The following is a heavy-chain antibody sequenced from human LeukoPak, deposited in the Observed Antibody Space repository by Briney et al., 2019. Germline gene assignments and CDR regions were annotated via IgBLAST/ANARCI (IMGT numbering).Heavy chain of an antibody. CDR3: ASDPGDYYYYMDV. CDR2: INPNSGGT. V-gene: IGHV1-2*06. D-gene: IGHD7-27*01. Sequence: GASVKVSCKASGYTFTGYYMHWVRQAPGQGLEWMGRINPNSGGTNYAQKFQGRVTMTRDTSISTAYMELSRLRSDDTAVYYCASDPGDYYYYMDVWGKGTTVTVSS. CDR1: GYTFTGYY. J-gene: IGHJ6*03.